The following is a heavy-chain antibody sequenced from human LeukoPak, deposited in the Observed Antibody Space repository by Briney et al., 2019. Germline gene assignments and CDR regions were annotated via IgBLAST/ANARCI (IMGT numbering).Heavy chain of an antibody. CDR1: GGSFSGYY. CDR3: ARDHGDYYDSSGYYWGY. V-gene: IGHV3-11*06. CDR2: ISSSSSYT. J-gene: IGHJ4*02. D-gene: IGHD3-22*01. Sequence: LSLTCAVYGGSFSGYYWSWIRQAPGKGLEWVSYISSSSSYTNYADSVKGRFTISRDNAKNSLYLQMNSLRAEDTAVYYCARDHGDYYDSSGYYWGYWGQGTLVTVSS.